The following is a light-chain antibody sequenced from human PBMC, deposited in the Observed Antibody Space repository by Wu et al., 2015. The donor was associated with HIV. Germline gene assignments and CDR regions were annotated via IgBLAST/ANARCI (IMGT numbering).Light chain of an antibody. CDR2: GAS. CDR3: QQYDNWPPT. CDR1: ESVSRN. Sequence: EIVMTQSPATLSVSLGERATLSCRASESVSRNLAWYQQKPGQAPRLLISGASTRATGIPARFSGSGSATEFTLTISSLQSEDSAVYYCQQYDNWPPTFGQGTKVEIK. J-gene: IGKJ1*01. V-gene: IGKV3D-15*01.